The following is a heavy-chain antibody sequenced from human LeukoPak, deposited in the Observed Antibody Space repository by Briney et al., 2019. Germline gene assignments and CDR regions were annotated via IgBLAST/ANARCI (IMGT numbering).Heavy chain of an antibody. Sequence: GASVKVSCKASGYTFTSYDINWVRQATGQGLEWMGWMNPNSGNTGYAQKFQGRVTITRNTSINTAYMELSSLRFEDTAVYYCARGIRRNINYWFGPWGQGTLVTVSS. J-gene: IGHJ5*02. CDR1: GYTFTSYD. CDR3: ARGIRRNINYWFGP. CDR2: MNPNSGNT. D-gene: IGHD4-11*01. V-gene: IGHV1-8*03.